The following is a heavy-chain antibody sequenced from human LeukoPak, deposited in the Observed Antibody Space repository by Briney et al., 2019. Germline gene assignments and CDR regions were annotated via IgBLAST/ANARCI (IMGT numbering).Heavy chain of an antibody. CDR1: GYTFTSYG. V-gene: IGHV1-18*04. CDR3: SRDRHDYDILTGYYNLDAFDI. J-gene: IGHJ3*02. CDR2: ISAYNGNT. D-gene: IGHD3-9*01. Sequence: GSVKVSCKASGYTFTSYGISWVRQAPGEGLEWMGGISAYNGNTNYAQKLQGGVTMTTDTSASTAYMELRGLRADDPAVYYCSRDRHDYDILTGYYNLDAFDIWGQGTMVTVSS.